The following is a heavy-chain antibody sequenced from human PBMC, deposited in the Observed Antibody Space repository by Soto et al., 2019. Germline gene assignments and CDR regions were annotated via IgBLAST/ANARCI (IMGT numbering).Heavy chain of an antibody. CDR1: GFTFSSYG. CDR3: AKDLRSIFRYCSGGSCASPYFDY. V-gene: IGHV3-30*18. Sequence: PGGSLRLSCAASGFTFSSYGMHWVRQAPGKGLEWVAVISYDGSNKYYADSVKGRFTISRDNSKNTLYLQMNSLRAEDTAVYYCAKDLRSIFRYCSGGSCASPYFDYWGQGTLVTVSS. J-gene: IGHJ4*02. CDR2: ISYDGSNK. D-gene: IGHD2-15*01.